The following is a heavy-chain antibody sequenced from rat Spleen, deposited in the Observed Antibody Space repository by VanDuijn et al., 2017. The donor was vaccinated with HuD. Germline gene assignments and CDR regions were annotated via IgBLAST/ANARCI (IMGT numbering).Heavy chain of an antibody. V-gene: IGHV10-5*01. J-gene: IGHJ3*01. D-gene: IGHD1-11*01. CDR1: GFTFSNAA. CDR3: TAVCED. Sequence: VQLVESGGGLVQTKESLKISCAASGFTFSNAAMYWVRQAPGKGLEWVARIRTKPNNYATYYADSVKGRFTISRDDSKSMVYLQMDNLKTEDTAMYYCTAVCEDWGQGTLVTVSS. CDR2: IRTKPNNYAT.